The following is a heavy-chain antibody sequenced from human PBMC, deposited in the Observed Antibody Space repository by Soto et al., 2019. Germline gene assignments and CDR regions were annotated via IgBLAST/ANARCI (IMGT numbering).Heavy chain of an antibody. CDR3: ARDPTPHYYDSSGYYSWAVDAFDI. V-gene: IGHV3-21*01. CDR2: ISSSSSYI. Sequence: GGSLRLSYAASGFTFSSYSMNWVRQAPGKGLEWVSSISSSSSYIYYADSVKGRFTISRDNAKNSLYLQMNSLRAEDTAVYYCARDPTPHYYDSSGYYSWAVDAFDIWGQGTMVTVSS. D-gene: IGHD3-22*01. J-gene: IGHJ3*02. CDR1: GFTFSSYS.